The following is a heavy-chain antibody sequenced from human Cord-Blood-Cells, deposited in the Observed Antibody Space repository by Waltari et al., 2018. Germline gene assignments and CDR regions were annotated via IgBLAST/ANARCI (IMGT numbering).Heavy chain of an antibody. CDR2: ISYDGSNK. CDR3: AKTRTTSLFFDY. V-gene: IGHV3-30*18. CDR1: GFTFSSYG. Sequence: RLSCAASGFTFSSYGMHWVRQAPGKGLEWVAVISYDGSNKYYADSLKGRFTISRDNSKNTLYLQMNSLRAEDTAVYYCAKTRTTSLFFDYWGQGTLVTVSS. J-gene: IGHJ4*02.